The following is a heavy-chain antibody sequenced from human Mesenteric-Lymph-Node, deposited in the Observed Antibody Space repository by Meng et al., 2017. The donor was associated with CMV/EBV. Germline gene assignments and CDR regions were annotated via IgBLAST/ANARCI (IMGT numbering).Heavy chain of an antibody. CDR2: INPSGGST. J-gene: IGHJ4*02. CDR3: ARVWGNSYGYGGRYYYDSSGYYDDDY. V-gene: IGHV1-46*01. D-gene: IGHD3-22*01. Sequence: ASVKVSCKASGYTFTSYDINWVRQATGQGLEWMGIINPSGGSTSYAQKFQGRVTMTRDTSTSTVYMELSSLRSEDTAVYYCARVWGNSYGYGGRYYYDSSGYYDDDYWGQGTLVTVSS. CDR1: GYTFTSYD.